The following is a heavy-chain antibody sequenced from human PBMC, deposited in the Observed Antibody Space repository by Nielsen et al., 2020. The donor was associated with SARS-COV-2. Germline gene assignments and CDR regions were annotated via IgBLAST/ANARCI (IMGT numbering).Heavy chain of an antibody. D-gene: IGHD3-3*01. CDR3: ARTGPDFWSGYWPYYYGMDV. CDR2: IYYSGST. J-gene: IGHJ6*02. V-gene: IGHV4-59*01. Sequence: RQAPGKGLEWIGYIYYSGSTNYNPSLKSRVTISVDTSKNQFSLKLSSVTAADTAVYYCARTGPDFWSGYWPYYYGMDVWGQGTTVPSP.